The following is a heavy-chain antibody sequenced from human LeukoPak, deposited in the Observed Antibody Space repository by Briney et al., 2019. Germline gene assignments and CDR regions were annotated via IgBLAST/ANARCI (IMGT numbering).Heavy chain of an antibody. CDR3: ARDIAAAGPEVDY. D-gene: IGHD6-13*01. J-gene: IGHJ4*02. CDR2: ISAYNSNT. CDR1: GYTFTIYG. V-gene: IGHV1-18*01. Sequence: ASVKVSCKASGYTFTIYGICWVRQAPGQGLERMGWISAYNSNTNYAQKLQGRVTMTTDTSTSTVYMELRSLRSDDTDVYYCARDIAAAGPEVDYWGQGTLVTVSS.